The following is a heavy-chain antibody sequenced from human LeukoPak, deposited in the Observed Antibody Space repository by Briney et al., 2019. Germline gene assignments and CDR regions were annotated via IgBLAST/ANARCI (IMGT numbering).Heavy chain of an antibody. CDR3: ARSGGTGTTFAWFDP. J-gene: IGHJ5*02. V-gene: IGHV3-74*01. CDR1: GNYW. CDR2: INSDGSWT. Sequence: PGGSLRLSCAASGNYWMHWVRQAPGKGLVWVSHINSDGSWTSYADSVKGRFTISKDNAKNTVYLQMNSLRAEDTAVYYCARSGGTGTTFAWFDPWGQGTLVTVSS. D-gene: IGHD1-1*01.